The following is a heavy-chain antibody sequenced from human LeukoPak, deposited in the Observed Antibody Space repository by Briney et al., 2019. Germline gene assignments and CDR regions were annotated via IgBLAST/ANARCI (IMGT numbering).Heavy chain of an antibody. CDR2: ISGSGGDT. D-gene: IGHD2-21*01. CDR1: GFTFRNYG. Sequence: GGSLRLSCVASGFTFRNYGMTWVRQAPGKGLEWVSGISGSGGDTYYADSVKGRFTISRDNSKNTLYLQMNNLRAEDTSVYYCAKAHIPQWGQGTLVTVSS. CDR3: AKAHIPQ. V-gene: IGHV3-23*01. J-gene: IGHJ4*02.